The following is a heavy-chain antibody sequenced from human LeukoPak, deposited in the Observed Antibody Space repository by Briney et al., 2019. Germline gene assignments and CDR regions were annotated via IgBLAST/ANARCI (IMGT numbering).Heavy chain of an antibody. CDR2: ISSSSSYI. CDR3: ARDAGRDGPWLFDY. D-gene: IGHD5-24*01. CDR1: GFTFSSYS. J-gene: IGHJ4*02. Sequence: GGSLRLSCAASGFTFSSYSMNWVRQAPGKGLEWVSSISSSSSYIYYADSVKGRFTISRDNAKNSLYLQMNSLRAEDTAVYYCARDAGRDGPWLFDYWGQGTLITVSS. V-gene: IGHV3-21*01.